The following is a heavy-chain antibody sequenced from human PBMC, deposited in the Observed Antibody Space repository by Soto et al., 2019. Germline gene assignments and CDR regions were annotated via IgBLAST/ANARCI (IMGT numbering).Heavy chain of an antibody. CDR2: ISAYNGNT. V-gene: IGHV1-18*01. J-gene: IGHJ4*02. D-gene: IGHD3-9*01. CDR1: GYTLTRYG. Sequence: ASVQDSRLASGYTLTRYGISWVRQAPGKGLEWMGWISAYNGNTNYAQKLQGRVTMTTDTSTSTAYMELRSLRSDDTAVYYCARHKNGYDILTGYDAIDYWGQGTLVTVSS. CDR3: ARHKNGYDILTGYDAIDY.